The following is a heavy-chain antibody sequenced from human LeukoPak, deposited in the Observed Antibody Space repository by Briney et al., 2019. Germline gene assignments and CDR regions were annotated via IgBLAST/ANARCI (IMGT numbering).Heavy chain of an antibody. CDR1: GFTFSSYG. J-gene: IGHJ4*02. CDR2: IWYDGSNK. Sequence: GGSLRLSCAASGFTFSSYGMHWVRQAPGKGLEWVAVIWYDGSNKYYADSVKGRFTFSRDNSKNTLYLQMNSLRAEDTAVYYCARDRTLYSSAPGGDYWGQGTLVTVSS. D-gene: IGHD6-19*01. V-gene: IGHV3-33*01. CDR3: ARDRTLYSSAPGGDY.